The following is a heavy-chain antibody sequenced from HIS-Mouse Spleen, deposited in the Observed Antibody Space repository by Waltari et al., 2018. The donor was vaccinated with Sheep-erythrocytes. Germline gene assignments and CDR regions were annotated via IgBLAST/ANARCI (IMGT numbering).Heavy chain of an antibody. CDR1: GFTFSDYY. CDR3: AREPPYSSSWYFDY. D-gene: IGHD6-13*01. CDR2: ISSSGSTI. J-gene: IGHJ4*02. V-gene: IGHV3-11*01. Sequence: QVQLVESGGGLVKPGGSLRLSCSASGFTFSDYYLTCVRQAPGKGLEWVSYISSSGSTIYYADSVKGRFTISRDNAKNSLYLQMNSLRAEDTAVYYCAREPPYSSSWYFDYWGQGTLVTVSS.